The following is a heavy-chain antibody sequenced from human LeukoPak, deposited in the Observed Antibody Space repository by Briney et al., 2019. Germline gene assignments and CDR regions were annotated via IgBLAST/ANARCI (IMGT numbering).Heavy chain of an antibody. CDR1: GITLSNYG. J-gene: IGHJ4*02. V-gene: IGHV3-23*01. D-gene: IGHD6-19*01. CDR3: AKTTTGYSSGRFPGWPVDY. Sequence: PGGSLRLSCAVSGITLSNYGMSWVRQAPGKGLEWVSGIFGSGGSTHYADSVKGRFTISRDNSKNTVYLQMNSLRAEDTVVYYCAKTTTGYSSGRFPGWPVDYWGQGTLVTVSS. CDR2: IFGSGGST.